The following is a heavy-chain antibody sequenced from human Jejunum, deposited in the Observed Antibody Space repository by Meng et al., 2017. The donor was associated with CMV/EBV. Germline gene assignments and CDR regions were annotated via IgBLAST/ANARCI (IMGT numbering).Heavy chain of an antibody. Sequence: CGSCWMSWVRQAPGKGLEWVATIKSDGSEEHYVDSVRGRFTISRDNAKNSLHLQIDSLRAEDTAVYHCARDCSTSCPFQPRGDYWGQGTLVTVSS. CDR1: CGSCW. D-gene: IGHD2-2*01. CDR2: IKSDGSEE. CDR3: ARDCSTSCPFQPRGDY. V-gene: IGHV3-7*01. J-gene: IGHJ4*02.